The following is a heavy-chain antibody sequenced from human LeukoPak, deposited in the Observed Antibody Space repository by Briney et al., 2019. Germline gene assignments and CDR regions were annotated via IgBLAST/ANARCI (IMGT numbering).Heavy chain of an antibody. CDR3: ASRLADSSGYYYQYYFDY. J-gene: IGHJ4*02. V-gene: IGHV4-30-2*01. Sequence: SETLSLTCAVSGGSISSGGYSWSWIRQPPGKGLEWIGYIYHSGSTYYNPSLKSRVTISVDTSKNQFSLKLSSVTAADTAAYYCASRLADSSGYYYQYYFDYWGQGTLVTVSS. D-gene: IGHD3-22*01. CDR1: GGSISSGGYS. CDR2: IYHSGST.